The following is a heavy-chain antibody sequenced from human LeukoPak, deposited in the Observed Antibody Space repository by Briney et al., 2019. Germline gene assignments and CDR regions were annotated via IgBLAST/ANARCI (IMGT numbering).Heavy chain of an antibody. J-gene: IGHJ5*02. CDR3: ARPSRSGWSVDL. CDR2: IYYSGST. D-gene: IGHD6-13*01. V-gene: IGHV4-39*01. Sequence: SETLSLTCTVSGGSISSSFHYWGWIRQPPGKGLEWIGSIYYSGSTYYNPSLKSRATISVDTSKNQFSLKLRSVTAADTAVYYCARPSRSGWSVDLWGQGTLVTVSS. CDR1: GGSISSSFHY.